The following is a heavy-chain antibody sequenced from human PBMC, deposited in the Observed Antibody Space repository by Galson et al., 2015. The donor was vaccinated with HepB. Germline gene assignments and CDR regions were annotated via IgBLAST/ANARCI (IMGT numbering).Heavy chain of an antibody. CDR3: ATRRAVADFDY. CDR1: GFTVSSNY. V-gene: IGHV3-66*04. J-gene: IGHJ4*02. D-gene: IGHD6-19*01. Sequence: SLRLSCAASGFTVSSNYMSWVRQAPGKGLEWVSVIYSGGSTYYADSVKGRFTISRDNSKNTLYLQMNSLRVEDTAVYYCATRRAVADFDYWGQGTLVTVSP. CDR2: IYSGGST.